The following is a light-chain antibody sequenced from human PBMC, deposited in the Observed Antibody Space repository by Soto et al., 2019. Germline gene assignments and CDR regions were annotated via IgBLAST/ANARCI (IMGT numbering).Light chain of an antibody. CDR2: DVT. CDR3: CSYAGSYTV. CDR1: RRDVGGYNY. V-gene: IGLV2-11*01. Sequence: QSVLTQPRSVSGSPGQSVTISCTGTRRDVGGYNYVSWYQQHPGKVPRLMIYDVTRRPSGVPDRFSGSKSGNTASLTISGLQAEDEADYFCCSYAGSYTVFGGGTKLTVL. J-gene: IGLJ3*02.